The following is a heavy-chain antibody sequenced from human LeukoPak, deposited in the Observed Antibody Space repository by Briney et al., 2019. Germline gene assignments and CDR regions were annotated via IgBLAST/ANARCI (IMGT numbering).Heavy chain of an antibody. J-gene: IGHJ4*02. D-gene: IGHD3-9*01. CDR2: IYYTGST. CDR3: ARLSKGRYFDYIFDY. CDR1: GGSVSSTEFY. V-gene: IGHV4-39*01. Sequence: KPSETLSLTCTVSGGSVSSTEFYWGWIRQPPGKGLQWIGNIYYTGSTYYNPSLNSRVTMSVDTSQNQISLKMTSVTAADTAVYYCARLSKGRYFDYIFDYWGQGTLVTASS.